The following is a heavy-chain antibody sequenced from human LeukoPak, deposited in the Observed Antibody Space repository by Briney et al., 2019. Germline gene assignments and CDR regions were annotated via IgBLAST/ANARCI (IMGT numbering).Heavy chain of an antibody. D-gene: IGHD1-26*01. CDR2: IKQDGSEK. J-gene: IGHJ3*02. Sequence: GGSLRLSCAASGFTFSSYAIHWVRQAPGKGLEWVANIKQDGSEKYYVDSVKGRFTISRDNAKNSLYLQMNSLRAEDTAVYYCARDYLSGSYFYAFDIWGQGTMVTVSS. CDR3: ARDYLSGSYFYAFDI. CDR1: GFTFSSYA. V-gene: IGHV3-7*01.